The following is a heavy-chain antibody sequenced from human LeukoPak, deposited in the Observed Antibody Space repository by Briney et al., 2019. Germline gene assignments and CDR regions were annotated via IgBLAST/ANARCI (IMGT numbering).Heavy chain of an antibody. D-gene: IGHD5-12*01. J-gene: IGHJ4*02. CDR2: IYSGGST. CDR3: ARDPEWLQLSHFDY. CDR1: GFIVSSNY. Sequence: GGSLRLSCAASGFIVSSNYMSWVRQAPGKGLEWVSVIYSGGSTHYADSVKGRFTISRDNAKNTLYLQMNSLRAEDAAVYYCARDPEWLQLSHFDYWGQGTLVTVSS. V-gene: IGHV3-53*05.